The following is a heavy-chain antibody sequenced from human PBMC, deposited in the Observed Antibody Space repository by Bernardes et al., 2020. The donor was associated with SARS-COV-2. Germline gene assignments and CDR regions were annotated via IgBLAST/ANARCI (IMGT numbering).Heavy chain of an antibody. D-gene: IGHD6-19*01. J-gene: IGHJ3*02. CDR3: ARASSGWFFGAFDI. CDR2: ISSSGSTI. Sequence: GGSLRPSCAASGFTFSSYEMNWVRQAPGKGLEWVSYISSSGSTIYYADSVKGRFTISRDNAKNSLYLQMNSLRAEDTAVYYCARASSGWFFGAFDIWGQGTMVTVSS. V-gene: IGHV3-48*03. CDR1: GFTFSSYE.